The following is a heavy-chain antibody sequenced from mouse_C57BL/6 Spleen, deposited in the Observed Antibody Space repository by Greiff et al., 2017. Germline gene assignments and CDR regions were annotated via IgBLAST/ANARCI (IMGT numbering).Heavy chain of an antibody. V-gene: IGHV2-9-1*01. Sequence: VKLVESGPGLVAPSQSLSITCTVSGFSFTSYAIRWVRQPPGKGLAWLGVIWTGGGTNYNSPLKSRLSISKDNSRSQVFLKMSSLQTDDTARYYCARRGRREAMDDWGQGTSVTGAS. CDR2: IWTGGGT. CDR3: ARRGRREAMDD. J-gene: IGHJ4*01. CDR1: GFSFTSYA.